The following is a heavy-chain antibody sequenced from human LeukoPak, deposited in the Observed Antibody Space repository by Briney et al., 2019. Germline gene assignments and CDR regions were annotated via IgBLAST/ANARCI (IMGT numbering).Heavy chain of an antibody. Sequence: GGSLRLSCAASGFTFSSYAMSWVRQAPGKGLEWVSAISGSGGSTYYADSVKGRFTISRVNSKNTLYLQMNSLRAEDTAVYYCAKVRDYDFWSGYYGFFDYWGQGTLVTVSS. D-gene: IGHD3-3*01. CDR3: AKVRDYDFWSGYYGFFDY. J-gene: IGHJ4*02. CDR1: GFTFSSYA. CDR2: ISGSGGST. V-gene: IGHV3-23*01.